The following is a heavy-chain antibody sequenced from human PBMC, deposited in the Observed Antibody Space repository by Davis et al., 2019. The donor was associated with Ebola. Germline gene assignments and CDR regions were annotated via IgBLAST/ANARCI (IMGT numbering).Heavy chain of an antibody. CDR1: GFSFSIFA. D-gene: IGHD5-24*01. CDR3: ARGWQQHAY. J-gene: IGHJ4*02. Sequence: GESLKISCVASGFSFSIFAMSWVRQAPEKGLEWVSGISDSGGSTYYADSVKGRFTISRDNSKNTLYLQMNSLRAEDTAVYFCARGWQQHAYWGQGSLVTVSS. V-gene: IGHV3-23*01. CDR2: ISDSGGST.